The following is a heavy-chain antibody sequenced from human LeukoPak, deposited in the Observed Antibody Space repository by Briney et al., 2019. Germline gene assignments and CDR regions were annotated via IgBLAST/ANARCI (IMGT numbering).Heavy chain of an antibody. D-gene: IGHD3-9*01. CDR3: ARTYYDILTGYYFDP. Sequence: SETLSLTCAVYGGSFSGYYWSGIRQPPGKGLEWIGEINHSGSTNYNPSLKSRVTISVDTSKNQFSLKLSSVTAADTAVYYCARTYYDILTGYYFDPWGQGTLVTVSS. V-gene: IGHV4-34*01. J-gene: IGHJ5*02. CDR1: GGSFSGYY. CDR2: INHSGST.